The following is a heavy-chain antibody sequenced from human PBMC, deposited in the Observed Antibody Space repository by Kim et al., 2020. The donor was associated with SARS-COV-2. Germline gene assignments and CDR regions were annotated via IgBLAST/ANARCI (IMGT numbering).Heavy chain of an antibody. CDR3: ANNYYDSSGYDTLDY. J-gene: IGHJ4*02. Sequence: ESGKGRFTIARDNSKNTLYLQMTSLRAEDTAVYYCANNYYDSSGYDTLDYWGQGTLITVSS. D-gene: IGHD3-22*01. V-gene: IGHV3-23*01.